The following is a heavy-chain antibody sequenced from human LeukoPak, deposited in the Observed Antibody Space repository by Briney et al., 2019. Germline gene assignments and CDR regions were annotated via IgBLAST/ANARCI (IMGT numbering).Heavy chain of an antibody. D-gene: IGHD5-18*01. CDR2: MNPNSGNT. J-gene: IGHJ6*03. Sequence: ASVKVSCKASGYTFTSYDINWVRQATGQGLEWMGWMNPNSGNTGYAQKFQGRVTMTRNTSISTAYMELSSLRSEDTAVYYCATMVGDTAVAPGYYYYYMDVWGKGTTVTVSS. V-gene: IGHV1-8*01. CDR3: ATMVGDTAVAPGYYYYYMDV. CDR1: GYTFTSYD.